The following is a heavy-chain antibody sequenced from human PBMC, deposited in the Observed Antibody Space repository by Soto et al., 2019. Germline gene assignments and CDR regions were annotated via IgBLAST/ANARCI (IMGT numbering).Heavy chain of an antibody. CDR2: IIPIFGTA. J-gene: IGHJ6*02. Sequence: GASVKVSCKASGGTFSSYATSWVRQAPGQGLEWMGGIIPIFGTANYAQKFQGRVTITADESTSTAYMELSSLRSEDTAVYYCARGGSGYYSYYYYYGMDVWGQGTTVTVSS. CDR3: ARGGSGYYSYYYYYGMDV. D-gene: IGHD3-3*01. V-gene: IGHV1-69*13. CDR1: GGTFSSYA.